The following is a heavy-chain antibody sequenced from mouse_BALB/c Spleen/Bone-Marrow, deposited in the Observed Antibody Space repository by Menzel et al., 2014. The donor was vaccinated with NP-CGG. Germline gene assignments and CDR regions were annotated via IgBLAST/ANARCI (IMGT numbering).Heavy chain of an antibody. CDR2: IDPANGNT. V-gene: IGHV14-3*02. Sequence: VQLQQFGAELVKPGASVKLSCTASGFNIKDTYMHWVKQRPEQGLEWIGRIDPANGNTKYDPKFQGKATITADTSSNTAYLQLNSLTSEDTAVYYCASSRDYGSSCYAMDYWGQGTSVTVSS. D-gene: IGHD1-1*01. CDR3: ASSRDYGSSCYAMDY. J-gene: IGHJ4*01. CDR1: GFNIKDTY.